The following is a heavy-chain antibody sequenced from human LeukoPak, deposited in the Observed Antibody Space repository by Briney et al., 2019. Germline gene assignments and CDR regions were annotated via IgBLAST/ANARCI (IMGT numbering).Heavy chain of an antibody. CDR2: ISYDGSNK. CDR1: GFTFSSYA. V-gene: IGHV3-30-3*02. J-gene: IGHJ3*02. D-gene: IGHD3-22*01. Sequence: GGSLRLSCAASGFTFSSYAMHWVRQAPGKGLEWVAVISYDGSNKYYADSVKGRFTISRDNSKNTLYLQMNSLRAEDTAVYYCAKLAYYYDSSGLSHGAFDIWGQGTMVTVSS. CDR3: AKLAYYYDSSGLSHGAFDI.